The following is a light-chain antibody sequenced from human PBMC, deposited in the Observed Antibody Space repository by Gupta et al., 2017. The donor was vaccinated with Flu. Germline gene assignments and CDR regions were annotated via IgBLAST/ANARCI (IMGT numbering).Light chain of an antibody. J-gene: IGKJ2*01. CDR2: DAS. CDR1: QSVRSY. Sequence: EIVLTQSPVTLSLSPGERATLSCRASQSVRSYLAWYQQKPGQAPRLLIYDASNRATGIPARFSGSGSGTDFTLTISSLEPEDFAVYYCQRRSNWPPYTFGQGTKLEIK. CDR3: QRRSNWPPYT. V-gene: IGKV3-11*01.